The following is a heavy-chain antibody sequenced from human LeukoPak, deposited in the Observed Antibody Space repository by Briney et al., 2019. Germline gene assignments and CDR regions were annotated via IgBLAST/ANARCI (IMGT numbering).Heavy chain of an antibody. CDR2: ISTSTGDT. CDR3: ARDFRSSSGNWFDP. D-gene: IGHD6-6*01. Sequence: ASVKVSCKTSGYSFILYGISWVRQAPGQGPEWMGWISTSTGDTKYTQKFQGRVTLTTDTSTSTAYMELSSLRSDDTAVYYCARDFRSSSGNWFDPWGQGTLVTVSS. J-gene: IGHJ5*02. CDR1: GYSFILYG. V-gene: IGHV1-18*01.